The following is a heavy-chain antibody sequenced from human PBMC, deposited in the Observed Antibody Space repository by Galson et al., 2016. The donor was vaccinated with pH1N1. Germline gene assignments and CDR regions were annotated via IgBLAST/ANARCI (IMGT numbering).Heavy chain of an antibody. J-gene: IGHJ2*01. CDR2: ISPNSGGT. D-gene: IGHD4-23*01. V-gene: IGHV1-2*02. CDR1: GYTFTSYH. Sequence: SVKVSCKASGYTFTSYHVHWVRQAPRQGLEWMGSISPNSGGTNYAQSFQGRVTITRDTSISTASMELNMLRSDDTATYYCARAATVVGDWYFDLWGRGTLVPVSS. CDR3: ARAATVVGDWYFDL.